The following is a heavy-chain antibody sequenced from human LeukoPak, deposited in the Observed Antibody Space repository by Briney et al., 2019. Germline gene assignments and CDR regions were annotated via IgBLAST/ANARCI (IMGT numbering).Heavy chain of an antibody. Sequence: PGGSLRLSCAASGFTFSSYSMNWVRQAPGKGLEWVSYISSSSSTIYYADSVKGRFTISRDNAKNSLYLQMNSLRAEDTAVYYCARDPTGSSSWYGGFDYWGQGTLVTVSS. CDR2: ISSSSSTI. CDR3: ARDPTGSSSWYGGFDY. CDR1: GFTFSSYS. V-gene: IGHV3-48*04. J-gene: IGHJ4*02. D-gene: IGHD6-13*01.